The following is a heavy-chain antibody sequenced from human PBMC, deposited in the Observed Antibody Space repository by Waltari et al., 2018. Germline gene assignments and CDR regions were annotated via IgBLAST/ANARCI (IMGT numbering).Heavy chain of an antibody. Sequence: QVQLVQSGSELKKPGASVKVSCKASGYRFTDHAMNWVRQAPGHGLQFLGWVNTNPPNPFYERGFAGRLVFSLDTAISTVYLEINSLKTEDNAVYYCARELLGGGAFDSWGQGTLVSVSS. V-gene: IGHV7-4-1*02. J-gene: IGHJ4*02. CDR1: GYRFTDHA. CDR2: VNTNPPNP. D-gene: IGHD3-16*01. CDR3: ARELLGGGAFDS.